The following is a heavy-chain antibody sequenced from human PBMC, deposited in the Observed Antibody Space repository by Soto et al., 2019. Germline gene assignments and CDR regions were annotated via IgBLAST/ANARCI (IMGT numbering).Heavy chain of an antibody. Sequence: SVKVSCKASGGTFSSYAISWVRQAPGQGLEWMGGIIPIFGTANYAQKFQGRVTITADESTSTAYMELSSLRSEDTAVYYCARDLGIAARRLYYYYYYGMDVWGQGTTVTVSS. V-gene: IGHV1-69*13. CDR2: IIPIFGTA. J-gene: IGHJ6*02. CDR1: GGTFSSYA. D-gene: IGHD6-6*01. CDR3: ARDLGIAARRLYYYYYYGMDV.